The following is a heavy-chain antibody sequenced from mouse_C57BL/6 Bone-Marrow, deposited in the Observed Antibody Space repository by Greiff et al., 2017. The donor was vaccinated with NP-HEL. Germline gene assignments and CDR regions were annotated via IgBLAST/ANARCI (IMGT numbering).Heavy chain of an antibody. J-gene: IGHJ1*03. D-gene: IGHD1-1*01. CDR1: GFSLTSYG. CDR2: IWSGGST. Sequence: QVHVKQSGPGLVQPSQSLSITCTVSGFSLTSYGVHWVRQSPGKGLEWLGVIWSGGSTDYNAAFISRLSISKDNSKSQVFFKMNSLQADDTAIYYCASIYYYGSSPFYFDVWGTGTTVTVSS. V-gene: IGHV2-2*01. CDR3: ASIYYYGSSPFYFDV.